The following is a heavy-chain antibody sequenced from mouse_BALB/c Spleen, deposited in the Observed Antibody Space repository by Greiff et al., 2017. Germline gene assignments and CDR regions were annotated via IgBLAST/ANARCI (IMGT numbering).Heavy chain of an antibody. CDR1: GYSITSDYA. CDR3: ARREYAPYYFDY. Sequence: EVKLMESGPGLVKPSQSLSLTCTVTGYSITSDYAWNWIRQFPGNKLEWMGYISYSGSTSYNPSLKSRISITRDTSKNQFFLQLNSVTTEDTATYYCARREYAPYYFDYWGQGTTLTVSS. J-gene: IGHJ2*01. D-gene: IGHD2-10*02. CDR2: ISYSGST. V-gene: IGHV3-2*02.